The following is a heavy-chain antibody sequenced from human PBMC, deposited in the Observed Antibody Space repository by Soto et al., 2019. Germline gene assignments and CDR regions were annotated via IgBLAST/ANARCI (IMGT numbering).Heavy chain of an antibody. J-gene: IGHJ4*02. V-gene: IGHV4-39*01. D-gene: IGHD6-19*01. CDR1: GGSISSSSYY. Sequence: QLQLQESPPGLVKPSETLSLTCTVSGGSISSSSYYWGWIRQPPGKGLEWIGGIYYSGSTYYNPSLHSRVTISVDTSKNQYSLKLSSVTAADTAVYYCAGGAGGWYVYWGQGTLVTVSS. CDR3: AGGAGGWYVY. CDR2: IYYSGST.